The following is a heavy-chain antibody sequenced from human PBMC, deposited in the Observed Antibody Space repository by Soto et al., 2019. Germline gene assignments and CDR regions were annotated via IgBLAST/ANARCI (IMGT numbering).Heavy chain of an antibody. D-gene: IGHD3-3*01. V-gene: IGHV3-48*03. Sequence: GGPLSLSCAASGFNFISYEMNWVRPAPGKGLEWLSYISSSGSTIYYADSVKGRFTISRDNAKNSLYLQMNSLRAEDTAVYYCARNDFWSGSKWFDPWGQGTLVTVSS. CDR1: GFNFISYE. J-gene: IGHJ5*02. CDR3: ARNDFWSGSKWFDP. CDR2: ISSSGSTI.